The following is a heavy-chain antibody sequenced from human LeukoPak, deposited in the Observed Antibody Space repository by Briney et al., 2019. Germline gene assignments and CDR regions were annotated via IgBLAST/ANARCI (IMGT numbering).Heavy chain of an antibody. CDR2: ISTHNDNT. V-gene: IGHV1-18*01. J-gene: IGHJ4*02. D-gene: IGHD4-17*01. CDR3: ARDTTVSPSY. Sequence: ASVKVSCKASGGTFSSYAISWVRQAPGQGLEWMGWISTHNDNTNYAQKFQGRITMTTDTSTSTAYMELRSLRSDDTAVYFCARDTTVSPSYWGQGTLVTVSS. CDR1: GGTFSSYA.